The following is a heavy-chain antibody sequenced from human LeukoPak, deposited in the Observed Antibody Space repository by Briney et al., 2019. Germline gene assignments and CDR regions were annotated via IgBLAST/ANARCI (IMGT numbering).Heavy chain of an antibody. Sequence: SETLSLTCTVSGGSISSSSYYWGWIRQPPGKGLEWIGSIYYSGSTYYNPSLKSRVTMSVDTSKNQFSLKLSSVTAADTAVYYCARDQGYCSGGSCHAYFDYWGQGTLVTVSS. J-gene: IGHJ4*02. CDR3: ARDQGYCSGGSCHAYFDY. V-gene: IGHV4-39*07. D-gene: IGHD2-15*01. CDR1: GGSISSSSYY. CDR2: IYYSGST.